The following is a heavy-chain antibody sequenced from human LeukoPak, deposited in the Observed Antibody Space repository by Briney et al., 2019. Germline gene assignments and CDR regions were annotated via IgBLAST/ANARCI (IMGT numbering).Heavy chain of an antibody. CDR1: GYTFTGFW. J-gene: IGHJ4*02. CDR2: IYPGSSDT. CDR3: ATTPGYSGYDKFDY. D-gene: IGHD5-12*01. V-gene: IGHV5-51*01. Sequence: GESLRISCKASGYTFTGFWIAWVRQMPGKGLEWMGTIYPGSSDTRYSPSFQGQVTISADKSISTAYLQWSSLRASDTAVYYCATTPGYSGYDKFDYWGQGTLVTVSS.